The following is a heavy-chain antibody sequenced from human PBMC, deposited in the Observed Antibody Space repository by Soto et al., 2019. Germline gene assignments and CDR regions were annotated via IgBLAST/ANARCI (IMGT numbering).Heavy chain of an antibody. CDR1: GYSISSGYY. CDR2: IYHSGST. Sequence: SETLSLTCTVSGYSISSGYYWGWIRQPPGKGLEWIGSIYHSGSTYYNPSLKSRVTISVDTSKNQFSLKLSSVTAADTAVYYCARIPIMITFGGVIGSFDYWGQGTLVTVSS. CDR3: ARIPIMITFGGVIGSFDY. V-gene: IGHV4-38-2*02. J-gene: IGHJ4*02. D-gene: IGHD3-16*02.